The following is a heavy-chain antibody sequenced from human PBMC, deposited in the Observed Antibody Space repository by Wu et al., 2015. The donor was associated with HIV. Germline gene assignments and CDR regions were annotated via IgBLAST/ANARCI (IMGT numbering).Heavy chain of an antibody. V-gene: IGHV1-69*05. Sequence: QVQLVQSGAEVKKPGSSVKVSCKASGGTFSSYAISWVRQAPGQGLEWMGGIIPIFGTANYAQKFQGRVTITTDESTSTAYMELSSLRSEDTAVYYCARGPNAVGAVANYYYYYGMDVWGQGDHGHRLL. CDR3: ARGPNAVGAVANYYYYYGMDV. CDR1: GGTFSSYA. CDR2: IIPIFGTA. J-gene: IGHJ6*02. D-gene: IGHD6-19*01.